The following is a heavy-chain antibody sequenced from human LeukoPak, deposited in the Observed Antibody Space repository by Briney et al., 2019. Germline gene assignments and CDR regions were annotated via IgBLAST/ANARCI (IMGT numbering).Heavy chain of an antibody. Sequence: SETLSLTCTVSGGSISSSNHYWGWLRQPPGKGLEGIVSTLYTGTTHYNPSFKSRATLSVDTSKKQVSLRLTSVTAADTAVYYCARLTIFGVLTINWLDPWGQGTLVTVSS. CDR1: GGSISSSNHY. D-gene: IGHD3-3*01. J-gene: IGHJ5*02. CDR2: TLYTGTT. V-gene: IGHV4-39*07. CDR3: ARLTIFGVLTINWLDP.